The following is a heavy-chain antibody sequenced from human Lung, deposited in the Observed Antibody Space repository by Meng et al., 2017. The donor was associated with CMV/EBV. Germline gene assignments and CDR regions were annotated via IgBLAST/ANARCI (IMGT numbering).Heavy chain of an antibody. CDR1: GFTFSSYD. CDR2: IGTAGDT. Sequence: GESXKISCAASGFTFSSYDMHWVRQATGKGLEWVSAIGTAGDTYYPGSVKGRFTISRENAKNSLYLQMNSLRAGDTAVYYCARARAGRGDYYYYYGMDVWXQGTTVTVSS. V-gene: IGHV3-13*01. J-gene: IGHJ6*02. CDR3: ARARAGRGDYYYYYGMDV. D-gene: IGHD6-13*01.